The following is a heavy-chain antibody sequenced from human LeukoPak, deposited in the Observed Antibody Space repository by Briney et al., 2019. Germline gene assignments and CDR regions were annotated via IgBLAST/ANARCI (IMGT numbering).Heavy chain of an antibody. J-gene: IGHJ4*02. CDR2: INPNSGGT. D-gene: IGHD6-13*01. Sequence: ASVKVSCKASGYTFTGYYMHWVRQAPGQGLEWMGWINPNSGGTNYAQKFQGRVTMVRDTSISTACMELSRLRSDDTAVYYCARIAAAVDYWGQGTLVTVSS. CDR3: ARIAAAVDY. V-gene: IGHV1-2*02. CDR1: GYTFTGYY.